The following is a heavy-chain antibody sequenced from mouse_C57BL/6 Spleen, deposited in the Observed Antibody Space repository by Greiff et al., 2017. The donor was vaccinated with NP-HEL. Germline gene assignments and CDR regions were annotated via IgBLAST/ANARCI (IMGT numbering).Heavy chain of an antibody. CDR3: ARYYGSSPSFAY. CDR2: IDPSDSYT. J-gene: IGHJ3*01. D-gene: IGHD1-1*01. CDR1: GYTFTSYW. V-gene: IGHV1-69*01. Sequence: QVQLQQPGAELVMPGASVKLSCKASGYTFTSYWMHWVKQRPGQGLEWIGEIDPSDSYTNYNQKFKGKSTLTVDKSSSTAYMQLSSLTSEDSAVYYCARYYGSSPSFAYWGQGTLVTVSA.